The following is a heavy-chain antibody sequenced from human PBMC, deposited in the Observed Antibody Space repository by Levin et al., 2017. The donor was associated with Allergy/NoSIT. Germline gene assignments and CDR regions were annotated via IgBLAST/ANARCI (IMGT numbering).Heavy chain of an antibody. Sequence: GGSLRLSCAASGFTFSYYGMNWVRQVPGKGLEWIAFILSTGSTIYYAESVEGRFTISRDNAKSSLYLQMNSLTDEDTATYFRVSFNSGEYFHHWGPGTPVTVSS. D-gene: IGHD2-15*01. CDR3: VSFNSGEYFHH. CDR2: ILSTGSTI. J-gene: IGHJ1*01. V-gene: IGHV3-48*02. CDR1: GFTFSYYG.